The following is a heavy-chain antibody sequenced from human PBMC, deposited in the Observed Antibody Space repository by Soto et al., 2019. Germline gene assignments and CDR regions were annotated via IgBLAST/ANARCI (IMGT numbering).Heavy chain of an antibody. D-gene: IGHD3-10*01. CDR1: GFTVSSNY. V-gene: IGHV3-53*01. Sequence: HPGGSLRLSCAASGFTVSSNYMSWVRQAPGKGLEWVSVIYSGGSTYYADSVKGRFTISRDNSKNTLYLQMNSLRAEDTAVYYCARDQYGSGSYQDYYDYGMDVWGQGTTVTVSS. CDR2: IYSGGST. J-gene: IGHJ6*02. CDR3: ARDQYGSGSYQDYYDYGMDV.